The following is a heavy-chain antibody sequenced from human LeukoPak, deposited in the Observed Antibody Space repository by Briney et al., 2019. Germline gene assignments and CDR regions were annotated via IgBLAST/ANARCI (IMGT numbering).Heavy chain of an antibody. D-gene: IGHD3-10*01. CDR2: INHSGST. CDR3: ARALITMVRGVIWYFDY. CDR1: GESFSGYY. J-gene: IGHJ4*02. Sequence: PSETLSLTCAVYGESFSGYYWSWIRQPPGKGLEWIGEINHSGSTNYNPSLKSRVTISVDTSKNQFSLKLSSVTAADTAVYYCARALITMVRGVIWYFDYWGQGTLVTVSS. V-gene: IGHV4-34*01.